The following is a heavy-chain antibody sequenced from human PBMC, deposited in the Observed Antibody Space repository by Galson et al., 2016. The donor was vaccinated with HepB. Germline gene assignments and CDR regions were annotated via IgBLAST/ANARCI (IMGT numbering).Heavy chain of an antibody. CDR2: ITPIFGST. V-gene: IGHV1-69*13. CDR3: ATFGPYDSRGYYYGARGFDM. Sequence: SVKVSCKASGGTFNSYAFNWVRQAPGQGLEWMGMITPIFGSTDYPQKFQGRVVMTSDESTNTAFMELRSLTSEDTAVYYCATFGPYDSRGYYYGARGFDMWGQGTLVTVTS. CDR1: GGTFNSYA. J-gene: IGHJ3*02. D-gene: IGHD3-22*01.